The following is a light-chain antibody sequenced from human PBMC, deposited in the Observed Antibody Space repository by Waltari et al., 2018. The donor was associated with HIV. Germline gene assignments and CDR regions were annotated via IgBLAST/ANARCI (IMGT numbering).Light chain of an antibody. CDR2: INN. CDR3: AAWDDSLNGLWV. Sequence: QSVLTQPPSASGTPGPRVPISCSGSTSNIGSNTVNWYQHLPGTAPKLVILINNQRPSWGPDRFAGSKSGTSAALAIGGLQSEDEADYYCAAWDDSLNGLWVFGGGTKLTVL. J-gene: IGLJ3*02. V-gene: IGLV1-44*01. CDR1: TSNIGSNT.